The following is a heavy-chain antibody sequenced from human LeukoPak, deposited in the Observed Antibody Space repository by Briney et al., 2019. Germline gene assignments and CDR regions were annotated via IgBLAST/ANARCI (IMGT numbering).Heavy chain of an antibody. CDR2: ISWNSGSI. CDR3: AKDYGALEWDRFDY. J-gene: IGHJ4*02. D-gene: IGHD1-26*01. V-gene: IGHV3-9*01. CDR1: GFTFDDYA. Sequence: GGSLRLSCAASGFTFDDYAMHWVRQAPGKGLEWVSGISWNSGSIGYADSVKGRFTISRDNAKNSLYLQVNSLRAEDTALYYCAKDYGALEWDRFDYWGQGTLVTVSS.